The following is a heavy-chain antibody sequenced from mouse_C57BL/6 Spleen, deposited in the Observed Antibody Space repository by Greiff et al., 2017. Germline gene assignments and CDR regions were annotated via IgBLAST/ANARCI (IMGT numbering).Heavy chain of an antibody. CDR3: ARRYYGSWAMDY. CDR2: INPSTGGT. J-gene: IGHJ4*01. V-gene: IGHV1-42*01. D-gene: IGHD1-1*01. CDR1: GYSFTGYY. Sequence: VQLQQSGPELVKPGASVKISCKASGYSFTGYYMNWVKQSPEKSLEWIGEINPSTGGTTYNQKFKAKATLTVDKSSSTAYMQLKSLTSEDSAVYYCARRYYGSWAMDYWGQGTSVTVSS.